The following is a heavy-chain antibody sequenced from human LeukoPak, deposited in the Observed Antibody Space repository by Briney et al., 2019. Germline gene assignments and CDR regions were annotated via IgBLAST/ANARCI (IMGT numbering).Heavy chain of an antibody. J-gene: IGHJ3*01. CDR3: ARGPGTYSNEAFDV. V-gene: IGHV4-61*02. CDR2: IWSSGST. Sequence: SETLSLTCTVSGGSIGSGSYYWSWIWQPAGKGLEWIGRIWSSGSTDYNPSLKSRVTISVDTSKNQFSLKVSSVTAADTAVYYCARGPGTYSNEAFDVWGQGTMVIVSS. D-gene: IGHD3-10*01. CDR1: GGSIGSGSYY.